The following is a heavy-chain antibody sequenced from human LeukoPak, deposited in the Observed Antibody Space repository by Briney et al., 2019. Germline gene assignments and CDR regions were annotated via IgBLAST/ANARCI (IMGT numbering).Heavy chain of an antibody. CDR3: ARAWGVGYCSGGSCYGGFDY. Sequence: GGSLRLSCAASGFTFSSYWMHWVRQAPGKGLVWVSRINSDGSSTSYADSVKGRFTISRDNAKNTLYLQMNSLRAEDAAVYDCARAWGVGYCSGGSCYGGFDYWGQGTLVTVSS. J-gene: IGHJ4*02. D-gene: IGHD2-15*01. V-gene: IGHV3-74*01. CDR2: INSDGSST. CDR1: GFTFSSYW.